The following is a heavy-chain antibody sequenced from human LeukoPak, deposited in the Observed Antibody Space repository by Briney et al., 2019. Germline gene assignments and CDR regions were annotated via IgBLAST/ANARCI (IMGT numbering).Heavy chain of an antibody. Sequence: GGSLRLSGVASGFTGSSNYMSWVRQPPGKGLEGVSIISGGGNTYYADSVKDRFTISRDNSKSTMYLQMRSLRAEDTAMYYCGSRDKGYYYGLDVWGQGTAVTVSS. CDR1: GFTGSSNY. D-gene: IGHD5-24*01. CDR3: GSRDKGYYYGLDV. CDR2: ISGGGNT. V-gene: IGHV3-66*01. J-gene: IGHJ6*02.